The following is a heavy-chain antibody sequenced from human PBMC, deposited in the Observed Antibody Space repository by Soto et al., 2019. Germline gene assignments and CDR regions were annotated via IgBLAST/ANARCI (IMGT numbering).Heavy chain of an antibody. V-gene: IGHV1-18*01. CDR2: ISTYNGDT. CDR1: GYTFINYG. J-gene: IGHJ4*02. Sequence: ASVKGSCKAYGYTFINYGITWVRQAPGQGLEWMGWISTYNGDTKNAQKLQGRVTMTTDTSTSTAYMEVRSLTSDDTAVYYCARDHILLDYWGQGTPVTVSS. CDR3: ARDHILLDY. D-gene: IGHD3-10*01.